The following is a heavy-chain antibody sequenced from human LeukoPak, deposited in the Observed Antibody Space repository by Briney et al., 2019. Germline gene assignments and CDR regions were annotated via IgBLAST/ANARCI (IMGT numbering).Heavy chain of an antibody. V-gene: IGHV3-74*01. Sequence: GGSLRLSCAASGFTYGNYLMHWVRQAPGKGLVWVSRISPDGRSTNYADFVKGRFTVSRDNAMNTVYLQMNSLRTEDAAVYYCVRGASGGHYVIDYWGQGTLVTVSS. CDR1: GFTYGNYL. CDR3: VRGASGGHYVIDY. J-gene: IGHJ4*02. D-gene: IGHD1-26*01. CDR2: ISPDGRST.